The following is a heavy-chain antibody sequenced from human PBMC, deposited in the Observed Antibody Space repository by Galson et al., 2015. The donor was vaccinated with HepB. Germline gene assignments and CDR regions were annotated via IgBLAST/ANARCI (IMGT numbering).Heavy chain of an antibody. CDR3: ARGDSSGWYSLNSD. J-gene: IGHJ4*02. CDR2: IYYSGST. Sequence: SETLSLTCTVSGGSISSGGYYWSWIRQPPGKGLEWIGYIYYSGSTNYNPSLKSRVTISVDTSKNQFSLKLSSVTAADTAVYYCARGDSSGWYSLNSDWGQGTLVTVSS. V-gene: IGHV4-61*08. D-gene: IGHD6-19*01. CDR1: GGSISSGGYY.